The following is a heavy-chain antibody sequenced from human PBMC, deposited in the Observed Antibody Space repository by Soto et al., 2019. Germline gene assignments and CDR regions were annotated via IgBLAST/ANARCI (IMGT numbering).Heavy chain of an antibody. J-gene: IGHJ6*04. CDR2: ISGSGGST. CDR1: GFTFINYA. CDR3: AKDLGYRSSSGPGGV. D-gene: IGHD6-6*01. Sequence: SLRLPYAASGFTFINYAMSWVRKTPGKGLEWVSAISGSGGSTYYADSVKGRFTISRDNSKNTLYLQMNSLRAEDTAVYYCAKDLGYRSSSGPGGVWGKGTTVTVSS. V-gene: IGHV3-23*01.